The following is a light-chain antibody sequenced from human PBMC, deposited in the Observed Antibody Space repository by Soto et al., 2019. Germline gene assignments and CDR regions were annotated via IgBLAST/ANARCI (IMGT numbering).Light chain of an antibody. V-gene: IGLV3-21*04. J-gene: IGLJ2*01. CDR3: QVWDISSDHVV. CDR1: NIESKS. Sequence: SYELTQPPSVSVAPGTTARITCGGNNIESKSVHWDQQKPGQAPVLVIYYDSDRPSGIPERFSGSNSGNTATLTSSRVEAGDEADYYCQVWDISSDHVVFGGGTKDTVL. CDR2: YDS.